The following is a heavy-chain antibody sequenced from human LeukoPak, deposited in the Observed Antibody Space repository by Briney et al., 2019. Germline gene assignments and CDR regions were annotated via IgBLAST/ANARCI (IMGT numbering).Heavy chain of an antibody. CDR1: GGSISSYY. Sequence: SETLSLTCTVSGGSISSYYWSWIRQPPGKGLEWIGEINHSGSTNYNPSLESRVTISVDTSKNQFSLKLSSVTAADTAVYYCARYSYGYSFWFDPWGQGTLVTVSS. J-gene: IGHJ5*02. V-gene: IGHV4-34*01. CDR3: ARYSYGYSFWFDP. CDR2: INHSGST. D-gene: IGHD5-18*01.